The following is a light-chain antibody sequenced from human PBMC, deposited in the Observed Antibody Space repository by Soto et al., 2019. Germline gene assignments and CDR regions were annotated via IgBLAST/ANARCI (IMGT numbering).Light chain of an antibody. J-gene: IGKJ2*01. Sequence: DIQMTQSPSSLSASVGDRVTITCRASQGISNYLAWYQQKPGKVPKLLIYAASTLQSGVPSRFSGSGSGTDFTLTISSQQPEDVATYYWQKYNSAPHTFGQGTKLEIK. V-gene: IGKV1-27*01. CDR1: QGISNY. CDR2: AAS. CDR3: QKYNSAPHT.